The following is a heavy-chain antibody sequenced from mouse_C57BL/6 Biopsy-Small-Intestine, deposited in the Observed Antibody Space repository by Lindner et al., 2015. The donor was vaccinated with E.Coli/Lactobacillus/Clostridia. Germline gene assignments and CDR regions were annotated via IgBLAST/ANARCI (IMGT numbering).Heavy chain of an antibody. V-gene: IGHV1-47*01. CDR2: FHPYNDDT. J-gene: IGHJ4*01. CDR3: ARRRNWDDAMDY. D-gene: IGHD4-1*01. CDR1: GYTFTTYP. Sequence: VQLQESGAELVKPGASVKMSCKASGYTFTTYPIEWLRQNHGKSLEWIGNFHPYNDDTKCNENFKGKATLTVEKSSCTVYLELSRLTSDDSAVYYCARRRNWDDAMDYWGQGTSVTVSS.